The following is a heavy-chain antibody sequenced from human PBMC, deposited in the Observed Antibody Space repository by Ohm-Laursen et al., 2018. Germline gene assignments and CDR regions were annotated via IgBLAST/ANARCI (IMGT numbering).Heavy chain of an antibody. CDR3: AADYSSSWYSSNYYGMDV. CDR1: GGTFSSYA. J-gene: IGHJ6*02. CDR2: IIPIFGTA. D-gene: IGHD6-13*01. V-gene: IGHV1-69*06. Sequence: SSVKVSCKASGGTFSSYAISWVRQAPGQGLEWMGGIIPIFGTANYAQKFQGRVTITADKSTSTAYMELSSLRSEDTAVYYCAADYSSSWYSSNYYGMDVWGQGTTVTVSS.